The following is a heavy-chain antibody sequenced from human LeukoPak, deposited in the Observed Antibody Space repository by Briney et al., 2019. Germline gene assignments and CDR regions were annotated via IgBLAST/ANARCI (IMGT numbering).Heavy chain of an antibody. CDR1: GGSISSSSYY. V-gene: IGHV4-39*01. CDR3: ASVRRGFGESSKYYSYYYMDV. Sequence: SETLSLTCTISGGSISSSSYYWGWIRQPPGKGLGWIGNIYYSGSTYYNPSLKSRVTMSVDTSKNPFSLKLSAVTAADTAVYNCASVRRGFGESSKYYSYYYMDVWGNGTTVTISS. CDR2: IYYSGST. J-gene: IGHJ6*03. D-gene: IGHD3-10*01.